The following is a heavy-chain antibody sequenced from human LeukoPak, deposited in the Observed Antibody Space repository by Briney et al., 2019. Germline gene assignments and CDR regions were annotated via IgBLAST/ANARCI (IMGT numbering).Heavy chain of an antibody. Sequence: PGGSLRLSCAASGFTFYSYAMSWVRRAPGEGLGWVSTISGIGGSTYYADSVKGRFTISRDNSKNTLFLQTNSLRAEDTAVYYCAKAASSSWPSYQYGMDVWGQGTTVTVSS. CDR1: GFTFYSYA. V-gene: IGHV3-23*01. D-gene: IGHD6-13*01. CDR3: AKAASSSWPSYQYGMDV. J-gene: IGHJ6*02. CDR2: ISGIGGST.